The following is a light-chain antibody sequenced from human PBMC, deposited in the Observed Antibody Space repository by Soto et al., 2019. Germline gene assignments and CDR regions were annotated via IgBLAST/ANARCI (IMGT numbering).Light chain of an antibody. CDR1: QSVSSSY. J-gene: IGKJ1*01. Sequence: EIVLTQSPGTLSLSPGEIATLSCRASQSVSSSYLAWYQQKPGQAPRLLIYGASSRATGIPERFSGSGSGTDFTLTISRLEPEDFAVYYCQQYGSSPWTFGQGTKVEIK. V-gene: IGKV3-20*01. CDR2: GAS. CDR3: QQYGSSPWT.